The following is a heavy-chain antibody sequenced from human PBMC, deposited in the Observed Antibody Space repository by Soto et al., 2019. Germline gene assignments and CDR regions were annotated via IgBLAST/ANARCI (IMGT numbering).Heavy chain of an antibody. CDR1: GYTFSYYR. Sequence: QVQLVQSGAEVKKPGASVKVSCQASGYTFSYYRVNWVRQAPGQGLEWMGWIDTSNGNTDYAQTFQDRVTMTADTSTSTTFMEVRSLRSDDTAVYYCERGCGHTSGDLEYWGQGTLVAVTS. D-gene: IGHD3-22*01. CDR3: ERGCGHTSGDLEY. CDR2: IDTSNGNT. V-gene: IGHV1-18*01. J-gene: IGHJ4*02.